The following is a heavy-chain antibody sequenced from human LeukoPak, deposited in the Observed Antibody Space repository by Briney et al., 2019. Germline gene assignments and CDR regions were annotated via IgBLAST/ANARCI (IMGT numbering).Heavy chain of an antibody. CDR1: GFTFRSYA. CDR3: AKDSPLVGYASGWSSNSFDH. V-gene: IGHV3-23*01. CDR2: VIGGGGTT. Sequence: GGSLRPSCAPSGFTFRSYAMSGVPKAPGRGLGWASTVIGGGGTTYYADSVKGRFTISRDNSKNTVYLQLNSLRADDTAVYYCAKDSPLVGYASGWSSNSFDHWGQGTLVTVSS. J-gene: IGHJ4*02. D-gene: IGHD6-19*01.